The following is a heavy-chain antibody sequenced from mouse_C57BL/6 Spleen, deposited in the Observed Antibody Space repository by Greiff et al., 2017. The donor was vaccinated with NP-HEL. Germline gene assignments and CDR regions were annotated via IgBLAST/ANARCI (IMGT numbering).Heavy chain of an antibody. D-gene: IGHD1-1*01. CDR1: GYSITSGFY. V-gene: IGHV3-6*01. Sequence: EVKLVESGPGLVKPSQSLSLTCSVTGYSITSGFYWNWIRQFPGNKLEWMGYISYDGSNNYNPSLKNRISITRDTSKNQFFLKLNSVTTEDTATYYCARGILFYYGHWYCDVWGTGTTVTVSS. J-gene: IGHJ1*03. CDR2: ISYDGSN. CDR3: ARGILFYYGHWYCDV.